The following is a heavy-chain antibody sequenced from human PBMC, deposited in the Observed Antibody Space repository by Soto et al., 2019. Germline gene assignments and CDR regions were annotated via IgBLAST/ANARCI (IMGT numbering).Heavy chain of an antibody. CDR3: AKDVSPGLDY. CDR1: GFTFSSYG. Sequence: PGGSLRLSCAASGFTFSSYGMHWVRQAPGKGLEWVAVISYDGSNKYYADSVKGRFTISRDNSKNTLYLQMNSLRAEDTAVYYCAKDVSPGLDYWGQGTLVTVSS. V-gene: IGHV3-30*18. J-gene: IGHJ4*02. CDR2: ISYDGSNK.